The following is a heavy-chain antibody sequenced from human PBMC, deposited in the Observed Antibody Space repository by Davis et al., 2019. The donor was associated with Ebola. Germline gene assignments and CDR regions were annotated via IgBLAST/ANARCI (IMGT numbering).Heavy chain of an antibody. Sequence: PSETLSLTCAVYGGSFSGYYWSWIRQPPGKGLEWIGEINHSGSTNYNPSLKSRVTISVDTSKNQFSLKLSSVTAADTAVYYCARGSTYYDYIWGSYRRYYFDYWGQGTLVTVSS. CDR2: INHSGST. J-gene: IGHJ4*02. D-gene: IGHD3-16*02. CDR3: ARGSTYYDYIWGSYRRYYFDY. V-gene: IGHV4-34*01. CDR1: GGSFSGYY.